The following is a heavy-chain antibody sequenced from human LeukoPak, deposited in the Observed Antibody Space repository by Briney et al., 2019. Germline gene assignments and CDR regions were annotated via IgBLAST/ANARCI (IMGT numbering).Heavy chain of an antibody. CDR2: IYYSGST. CDR1: GGSFSGYY. Sequence: SETLSLTCAVYGGSFSGYYWSWIRQPPGKGLEWIGYIYYSGSTYYNPSLKSRVTISVDTSKNQFSLKLSSVTAADTAVYYCARSNIAAAGNDYWGQGTLVTVSS. V-gene: IGHV4-34*01. D-gene: IGHD6-13*01. CDR3: ARSNIAAAGNDY. J-gene: IGHJ4*02.